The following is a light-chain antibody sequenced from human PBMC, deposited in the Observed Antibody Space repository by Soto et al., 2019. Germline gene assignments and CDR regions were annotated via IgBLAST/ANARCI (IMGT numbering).Light chain of an antibody. Sequence: EIVLTQSPGTLSLSPGERATLSCRASQSVSSSYLAWYQHKPGQAPRLLIYGASSRATGIPDRFSGSGSGTDLTLTISILEAEDFAVYYCQQYGTSSLTFGGGTKVEIK. CDR3: QQYGTSSLT. J-gene: IGKJ4*01. CDR1: QSVSSSY. V-gene: IGKV3-20*01. CDR2: GAS.